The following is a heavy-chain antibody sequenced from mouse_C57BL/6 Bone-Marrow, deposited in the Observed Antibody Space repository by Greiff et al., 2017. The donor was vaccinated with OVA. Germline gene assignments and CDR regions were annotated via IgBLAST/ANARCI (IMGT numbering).Heavy chain of an antibody. CDR3: ARSGGNSQY. V-gene: IGHV1-81*01. D-gene: IGHD2-1*01. CDR2: IYPRSGNT. CDR1: GYTFTSYG. Sequence: QVQLQQSGAELARPGASVKLSCKASGYTFTSYGISWVKQRTGQGLEWIGEIYPRSGNTYYNEKFKGKATLTADKSSSTAYMEFRSLTSEDSAVYFCARSGGNSQYWGQGTSVTVSS. J-gene: IGHJ4*01.